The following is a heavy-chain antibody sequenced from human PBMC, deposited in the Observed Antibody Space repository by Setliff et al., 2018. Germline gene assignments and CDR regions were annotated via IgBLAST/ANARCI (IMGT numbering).Heavy chain of an antibody. J-gene: IGHJ5*02. CDR2: SHYSGST. Sequence: SETLSLTCTVSGASISSGGYYWSWIRQHPGKGLEWIGYSHYSGSTYYNPSLKSRVIISVDTSKNQFSLKLRSVSAADTAIYYCAKHGEESKVTTYLASWGQGTLVTVSS. CDR3: AKHGEESKVTTYLAS. CDR1: GASISSGGYY. V-gene: IGHV4-31*03. D-gene: IGHD4-17*01.